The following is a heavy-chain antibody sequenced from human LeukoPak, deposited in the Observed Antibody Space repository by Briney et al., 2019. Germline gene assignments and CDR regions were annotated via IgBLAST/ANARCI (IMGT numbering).Heavy chain of an antibody. V-gene: IGHV4-31*03. Sequence: SQTLSLTCTVSADSLISGGHYWAWIRQLPGKGLESIGFIHHSGSARHNPSLKDRVAISVDASRKQFALRLSSVTAADTAIYYCARGGNRFGGFYFDYWGQGIQVIVSS. D-gene: IGHD3-10*01. CDR3: ARGGNRFGGFYFDY. CDR1: ADSLISGGHY. CDR2: IHHSGSA. J-gene: IGHJ4*02.